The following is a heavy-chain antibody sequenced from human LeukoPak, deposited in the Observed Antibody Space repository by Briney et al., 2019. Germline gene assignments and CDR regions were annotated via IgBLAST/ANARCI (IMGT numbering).Heavy chain of an antibody. J-gene: IGHJ4*02. CDR2: SGNT. CDR1: GVSISTSY. CDR3: ARDRPGTTSLEY. V-gene: IGHV4-59*01. D-gene: IGHD1-14*01. Sequence: SETLSLTCTVSGVSISTSYWSWIRQPPGKGLEWIGYSGNTNHNPSLESRVTISVDTSKSQFFLRLTSVTAADTAVYYCARDRPGTTSLEYWGQGTLVTVSS.